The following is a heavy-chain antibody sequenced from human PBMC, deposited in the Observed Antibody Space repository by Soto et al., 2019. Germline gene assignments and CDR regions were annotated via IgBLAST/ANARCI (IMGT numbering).Heavy chain of an antibody. Sequence: QVQLVESGGGVVQPGRSLRLSCAASGFTFSRYGMHWVRQAPGKGLEWVAVIWFDGSNKYYADSVKGRFTISRDNFWNTQYLQMDSLRAEDTAVYYCARDQGNDSSGYGIDYWGQGTLVTVSS. CDR1: GFTFSRYG. J-gene: IGHJ4*02. D-gene: IGHD3-22*01. CDR3: ARDQGNDSSGYGIDY. CDR2: IWFDGSNK. V-gene: IGHV3-33*01.